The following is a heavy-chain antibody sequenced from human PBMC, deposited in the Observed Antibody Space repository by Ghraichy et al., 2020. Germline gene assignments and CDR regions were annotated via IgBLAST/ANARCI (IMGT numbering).Heavy chain of an antibody. CDR2: ISYDGSNK. D-gene: IGHD4-23*01. CDR3: ARDLGVVGGNSGGFDY. CDR1: GFTFSSYA. J-gene: IGHJ4*02. Sequence: GGSLRLSCAASGFTFSSYAMHWVRQAPGKGLEWVAVISYDGSNKYYADSVKGRFTISRDNSKNTLYLQMNSLRAEDTAVYYCARDLGVVGGNSGGFDYWGQGTLVTVSS. V-gene: IGHV3-30*04.